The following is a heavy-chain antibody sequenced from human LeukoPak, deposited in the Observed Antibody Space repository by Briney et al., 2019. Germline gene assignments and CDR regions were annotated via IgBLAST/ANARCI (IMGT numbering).Heavy chain of an antibody. CDR2: IYSGGST. J-gene: IGHJ6*04. CDR1: GFTVSSNY. V-gene: IGHV3-66*01. CDR3: TRDISPPYCSSTSCYEGDYYYYGMDV. D-gene: IGHD2-2*01. Sequence: GGSLRLSCGASGFTVSSNYMSWVRQAPGKGLEWVSVIYSGGSTYYADSVKGRFTISRDNSKNTLSLQMNSLRAEDTAVYYCTRDISPPYCSSTSCYEGDYYYYGMDVWGKGTTVTVSS.